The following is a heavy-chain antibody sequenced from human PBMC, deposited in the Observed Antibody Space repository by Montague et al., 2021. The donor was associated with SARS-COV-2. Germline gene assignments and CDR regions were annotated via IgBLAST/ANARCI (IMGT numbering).Heavy chain of an antibody. J-gene: IGHJ4*02. CDR3: ARIPVGSKYYFDF. CDR1: GDSVSSNSAT. Sequence: CAISGDSVSSNSATGNWSRQSPSRGLEGLGRTYYRSKWYNDYAESVKSQITIDPNTSKHQFSLHLNSVTPEDTAVYYCARIPVGSKYYFDFWGQGTLVTVSS. D-gene: IGHD2-2*01. V-gene: IGHV6-1*01. CDR2: TYYRSKWYN.